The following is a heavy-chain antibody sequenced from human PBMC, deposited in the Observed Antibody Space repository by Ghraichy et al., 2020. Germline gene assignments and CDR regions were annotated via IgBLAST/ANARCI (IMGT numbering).Heavy chain of an antibody. CDR1: GFTFSSYA. V-gene: IGHV3-30*04. D-gene: IGHD4-23*01. CDR3: ARASTVVRFYYYAAMDV. Sequence: LNISCAASGFTFSSYAMHWVRQAPDRGLEWVAVTSYDGRTTYYAESVKGRFTISRDNSKNTLYLQMNSLRDEDTAVYYCARASTVVRFYYYAAMDVWGQGTTVTVSS. CDR2: TSYDGRTT. J-gene: IGHJ6*02.